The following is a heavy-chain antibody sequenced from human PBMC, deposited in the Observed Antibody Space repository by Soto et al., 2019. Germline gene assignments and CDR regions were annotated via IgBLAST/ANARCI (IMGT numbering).Heavy chain of an antibody. CDR3: THGSCSSADCYPNPYLDY. CDR1: GFSLSTTAEG. D-gene: IGHD2-2*01. CDR2: IYWDDDE. Sequence: QITLKESGPTLVKPTQTLTLTCTFSGFSLSTTAEGVGWIRQPPGKALEWLALIYWDDDERYSPYLKSRLTITKDTSKNQVVLTMTNVDPVDTATYYCTHGSCSSADCYPNPYLDYWGQGILVTVSS. J-gene: IGHJ4*02. V-gene: IGHV2-5*02.